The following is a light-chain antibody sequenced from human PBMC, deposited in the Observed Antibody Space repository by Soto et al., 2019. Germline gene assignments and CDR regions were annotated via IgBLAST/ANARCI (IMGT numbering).Light chain of an antibody. CDR2: SSS. Sequence: DIEMTQSPSSLSASVGDRVTISCRTSQTINNNLNWYQQRPGKAPKLLIYSSSSLMSGVPPRFRGSGSETEFTLTISSLQPEDFATYFCQQTYITPITFGQGTRLDIK. CDR1: QTINNN. CDR3: QQTYITPIT. V-gene: IGKV1-39*01. J-gene: IGKJ5*01.